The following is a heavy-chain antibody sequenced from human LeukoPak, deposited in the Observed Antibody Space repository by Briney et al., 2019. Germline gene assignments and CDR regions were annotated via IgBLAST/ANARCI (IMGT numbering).Heavy chain of an antibody. Sequence: SETLSLTCAVYGGSFSGYYWSWIRQPAGKGLEWIGRIYTSGSTNYNPSLKSRVTMSVDTSKNQFSLKLSSVTAADTAVYYCARDQAGVFDYWGQGTLVTVSS. CDR2: IYTSGST. CDR3: ARDQAGVFDY. J-gene: IGHJ4*02. V-gene: IGHV4-4*07. D-gene: IGHD3-10*01. CDR1: GGSFSGYY.